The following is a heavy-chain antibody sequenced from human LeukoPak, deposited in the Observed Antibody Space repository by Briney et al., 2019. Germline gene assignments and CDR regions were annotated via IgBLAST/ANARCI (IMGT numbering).Heavy chain of an antibody. D-gene: IGHD2-2*01. CDR1: GFTFSSYG. V-gene: IGHV3-30*02. J-gene: IGHJ4*02. CDR2: IRYDGSNK. CDR3: AKDRVLGYCSSTSCEEYSSWGYFDY. Sequence: GGSLRLSCAASGFTFSSYGMHWVRQAPGKGLEWVAFIRYDGSNKYYADSVKGRFTISRDNSKNTLYLQMNSLRAEDTAVYYCAKDRVLGYCSSTSCEEYSSWGYFDYWGQGTLVTAS.